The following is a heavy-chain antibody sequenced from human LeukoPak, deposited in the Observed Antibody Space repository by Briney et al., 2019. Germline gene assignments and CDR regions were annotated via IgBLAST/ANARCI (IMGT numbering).Heavy chain of an antibody. V-gene: IGHV1-18*01. Sequence: ASVKVSCKTSGYTFTNYGITWVRQAPGQGLEWMGWISAYNGNTKYAQKLQGRLSMTTDTSTSTAYMELRSLRSDDTAVYYCAREGSGNYPFDYWGQGTLFTVSA. CDR3: AREGSGNYPFDY. D-gene: IGHD1-26*01. CDR2: ISAYNGNT. J-gene: IGHJ4*02. CDR1: GYTFTNYG.